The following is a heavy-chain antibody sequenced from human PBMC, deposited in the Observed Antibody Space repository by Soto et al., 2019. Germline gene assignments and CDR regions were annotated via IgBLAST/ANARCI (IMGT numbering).Heavy chain of an antibody. D-gene: IGHD3-3*01. CDR2: IKSDGTVT. J-gene: IGHJ4*02. V-gene: IGHV3-74*01. CDR1: GITFSTYR. Sequence: EVQLVESGGGLVQPGESLRLSCVVSGITFSTYRMHWVRQAPGKGLVWVSHIKSDGTVTHYTDSVRGRFIISRDNAKNTLFLQMNSLRAEDTAVYYCARENYDFWSGYYLDYWGQGTLVTVSS. CDR3: ARENYDFWSGYYLDY.